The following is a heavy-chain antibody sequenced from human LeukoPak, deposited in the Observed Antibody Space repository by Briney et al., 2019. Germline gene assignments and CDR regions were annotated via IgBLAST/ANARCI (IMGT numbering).Heavy chain of an antibody. CDR1: GYTFTSYA. CDR2: INTNTGNP. J-gene: IGHJ5*02. V-gene: IGHV7-4-1*02. D-gene: IGHD3-16*01. CDR3: AREIRFWETGGWFDP. Sequence: ASVKLSCKASGYTFTSYAMNWVRQAPGQGLEWMGWINTNTGNPTYAHGVTGRVVFSLDTSVSTAYLQISSLKAEDTAVYYCAREIRFWETGGWFDPWAREPWSPSPQ.